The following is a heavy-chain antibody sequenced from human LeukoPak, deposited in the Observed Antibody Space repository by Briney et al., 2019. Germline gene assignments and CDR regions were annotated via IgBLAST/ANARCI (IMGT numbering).Heavy chain of an antibody. CDR1: GFTFSNDW. D-gene: IGHD6-19*01. CDR2: IKSTIDGGTT. J-gene: IGHJ3*02. V-gene: IGHV3-15*07. CDR3: TTGGNVIVAGTRAFDI. Sequence: GGSLRLSCAASGFTFSNDWMNWVRQAPGKGLEWVGRIKSTIDGGTTDFAAPVKGRFTVSRDDSENTLYLQMSSLRIEDTAVYYCTTGGNVIVAGTRAFDIWGHGTMVTVS.